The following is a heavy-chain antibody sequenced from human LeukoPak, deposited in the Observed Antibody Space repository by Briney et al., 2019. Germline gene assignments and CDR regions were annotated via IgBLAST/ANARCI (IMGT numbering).Heavy chain of an antibody. CDR2: IYYSGST. D-gene: IGHD3-3*01. CDR3: ARRTLYDFWTPYWYFDL. V-gene: IGHV4-39*01. CDR1: GGSISSSSYY. Sequence: SETLSLTCTVSGGSISSSSYYWGWIRQPPGKGLEWIGSIYYSGSTYYNPSLKSRVTISVDTSKNQFSLKLSSVTAADTAVYYCARRTLYDFWTPYWYFDLWGRGTLVTVSS. J-gene: IGHJ2*01.